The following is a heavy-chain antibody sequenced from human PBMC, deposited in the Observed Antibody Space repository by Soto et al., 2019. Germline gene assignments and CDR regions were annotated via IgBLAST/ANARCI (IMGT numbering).Heavy chain of an antibody. CDR2: ISYDGSDD. V-gene: IGHV3-30*18. CDR1: GFTFSGYG. CDR3: AKVGGPASGSYYKKIDV. D-gene: IGHD3-10*01. J-gene: IGHJ6*01. Sequence: QVQLVESGGGVVQPGRSLRLSCAASGFTFSGYGMHWVRLAPGKGLEWVAVISYDGSDDSYADSVKGRFTISRDNSKNTLYLQMNSLRAEDTAVYYCAKVGGPASGSYYKKIDVW.